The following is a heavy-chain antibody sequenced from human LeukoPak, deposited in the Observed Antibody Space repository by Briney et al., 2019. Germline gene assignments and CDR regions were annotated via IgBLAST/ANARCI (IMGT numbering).Heavy chain of an antibody. D-gene: IGHD3-10*01. CDR3: AKDIGYYGSGTYYIEY. J-gene: IGHJ4*02. Sequence: PGGSLRLSCAASGFTFSSYSMNWVRQAPGKGLEWVSYISSSSSYIYYADSVKGRFTISRDNAKNSLYLQMNSLRAKDTAVYYCAKDIGYYGSGTYYIEYWGQGTLVTVSS. CDR1: GFTFSSYS. CDR2: ISSSSSYI. V-gene: IGHV3-21*05.